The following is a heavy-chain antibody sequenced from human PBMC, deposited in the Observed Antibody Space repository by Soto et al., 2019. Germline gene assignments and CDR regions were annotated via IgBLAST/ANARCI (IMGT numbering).Heavy chain of an antibody. D-gene: IGHD4-4*01. CDR1: GGTFSSYT. Sequence: SVKVSCKASGGTFSSYTMSWVRQAPGQGLEWMGGIIPIFGTTTYAHKFQGRVTITADESTSTVYMELSSLRGEDTAVYYCARGALTTLAYYYGMDVWGQGTTVTVSS. CDR2: IIPIFGTT. CDR3: ARGALTTLAYYYGMDV. V-gene: IGHV1-69*13. J-gene: IGHJ6*02.